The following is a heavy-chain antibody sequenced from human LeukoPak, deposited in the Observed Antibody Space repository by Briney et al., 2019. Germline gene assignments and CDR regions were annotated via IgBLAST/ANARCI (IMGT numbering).Heavy chain of an antibody. J-gene: IGHJ4*02. Sequence: PSETLSLTCTVSGVSISSSSFYWGWKPQPPGQELEWTRSIYYSGSTYYNPSLKSRVTISVDKSKNQFSLKLSSVTAADTAVYYCARRGKAGGITVDYWGQGTLVTVSS. CDR2: IYYSGST. CDR1: GVSISSSSFY. V-gene: IGHV4-39*01. CDR3: ARRGKAGGITVDY. D-gene: IGHD1-14*01.